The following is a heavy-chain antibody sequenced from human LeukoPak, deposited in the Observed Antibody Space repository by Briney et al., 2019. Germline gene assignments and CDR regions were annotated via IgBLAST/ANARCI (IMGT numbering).Heavy chain of an antibody. J-gene: IGHJ5*02. D-gene: IGHD5-24*01. CDR2: INSDGSST. CDR3: ARDGGKGYRNWFDP. CDR1: GFTFSSYW. V-gene: IGHV3-74*01. Sequence: GGSLRLSCAASGFTFSSYWMHWVRQAPGKGLVWVSRINSDGSSTRYADSVKGRFTISRDNAKNTLYLQMNSLRAEDTAVYYCARDGGKGYRNWFDPWGQGTLVTVSS.